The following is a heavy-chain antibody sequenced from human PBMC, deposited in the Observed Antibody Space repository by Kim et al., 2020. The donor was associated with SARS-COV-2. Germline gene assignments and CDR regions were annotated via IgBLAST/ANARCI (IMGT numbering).Heavy chain of an antibody. J-gene: IGHJ4*02. CDR1: GYTFTSYG. V-gene: IGHV1-18*01. CDR3: SRVLLARGGYYFYY. CDR2: SSAYNGNT. Sequence: ASVKVSCKASGYTFTSYGISSVRQSPGQGRDWMGWSSAYNGNTNYAQKLQGRVTMTTDTSTSTAYMELKSLRSDDTAVYYCSRVLLARGGYYFYYWVQGT. D-gene: IGHD3-10*01.